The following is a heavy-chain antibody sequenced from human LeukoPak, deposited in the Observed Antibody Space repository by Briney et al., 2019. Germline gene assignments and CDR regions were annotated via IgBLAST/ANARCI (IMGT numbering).Heavy chain of an antibody. CDR1: GFTFSSYA. D-gene: IGHD4-17*01. J-gene: IGHJ4*02. CDR2: ISGSGGST. V-gene: IGHV3-23*01. CDR3: AKGGTVTTKNFDY. Sequence: PGGSLRLSCAASGFTFSSYAMSWVRQAPGEGLEWVSAISGSGGSTYYADSVKGRFTISRDNSKNTLYLQMNSLRAEDTAVYYCAKGGTVTTKNFDYWGQGTLVTVSS.